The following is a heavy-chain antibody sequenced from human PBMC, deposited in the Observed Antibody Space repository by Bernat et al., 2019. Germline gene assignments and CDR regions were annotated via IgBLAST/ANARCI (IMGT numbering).Heavy chain of an antibody. D-gene: IGHD1-26*01. CDR3: TRESGSYGSTYYGMDV. V-gene: IGHV3-49*04. Sequence: EVLLVESGGGLVQPGRSLRLSCTSSGFTFGDYSMSWVRQAPGKGLEWVGFIRSKAYGGTTEYAACVKGRVTVSRDDAKSIAYLQMSSLRTEDTALYYCTRESGSYGSTYYGMDVWGQGTTVTVSS. CDR2: IRSKAYGGTT. J-gene: IGHJ6*02. CDR1: GFTFGDYS.